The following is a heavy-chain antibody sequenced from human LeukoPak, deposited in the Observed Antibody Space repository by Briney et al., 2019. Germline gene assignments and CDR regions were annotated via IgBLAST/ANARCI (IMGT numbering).Heavy chain of an antibody. J-gene: IGHJ6*02. CDR2: ISGDGGST. Sequence: QPGGSLRLSCAASGFTFDDYAMHWVRQPPGQGLEWVSLISGDGGSTYYADSVKGRFTISRDNSKNSLYLQMNSLRTEDTALYYCAKEWYYHGSGSYLRYEYYYGMDVWGQGTTVTVSS. D-gene: IGHD3-10*01. CDR3: AKEWYYHGSGSYLRYEYYYGMDV. V-gene: IGHV3-43*02. CDR1: GFTFDDYA.